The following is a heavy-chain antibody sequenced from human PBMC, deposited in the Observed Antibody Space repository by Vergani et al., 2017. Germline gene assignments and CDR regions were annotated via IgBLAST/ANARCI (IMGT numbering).Heavy chain of an antibody. Sequence: QVQLVQSGAEVKKPGASVKVSCKASGYTFTSYAMHWVRQAPGQRLEWMGWINAGNGNTKYSQKFQGRVTITRDTSASTAYMELSSLRSEDTAVYYSARSAGCSSTSCYTGWVDYWGQGTLVTVSS. D-gene: IGHD2-2*02. CDR2: INAGNGNT. V-gene: IGHV1-3*01. J-gene: IGHJ4*02. CDR3: ARSAGCSSTSCYTGWVDY. CDR1: GYTFTSYA.